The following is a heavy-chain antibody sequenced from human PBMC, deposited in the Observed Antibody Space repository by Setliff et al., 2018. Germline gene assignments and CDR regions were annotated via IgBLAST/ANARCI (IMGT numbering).Heavy chain of an antibody. V-gene: IGHV4-61*09. D-gene: IGHD3-3*01. J-gene: IGHJ5*02. CDR1: GDSISSGSYY. Sequence: LSLTCTVSGDSISSGSYYWTWIRQPAGKGLEWIGHFHTGGSTNYNRSLRSRVSISVDTSKNQFSLKLSSVTAADTATYYCARAGPAVTFFRVLVISWWDPWGQGSLGTSP. CDR3: ARAGPAVTFFRVLVISWWDP. CDR2: FHTGGST.